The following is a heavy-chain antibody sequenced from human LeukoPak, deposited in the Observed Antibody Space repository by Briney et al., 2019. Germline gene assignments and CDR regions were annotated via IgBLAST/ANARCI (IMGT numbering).Heavy chain of an antibody. CDR3: ARDLSQTTMTPLDY. Sequence: VGSLRFSRAASGFTFSSYGMHWVRQAPGKGLEWVAVIWYDGSNKYYADSVKGRFTISRDNSKNTLYLQMNSLRAEDTAVYYCARDLSQTTMTPLDYWGQGTLVTISS. J-gene: IGHJ4*02. CDR1: GFTFSSYG. D-gene: IGHD3-22*01. V-gene: IGHV3-33*01. CDR2: IWYDGSNK.